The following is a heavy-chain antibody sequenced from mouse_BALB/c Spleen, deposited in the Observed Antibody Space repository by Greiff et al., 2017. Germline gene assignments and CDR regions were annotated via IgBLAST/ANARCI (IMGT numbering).Heavy chain of an antibody. J-gene: IGHJ4*01. D-gene: IGHD2-4*01. CDR3: ARYDYGTTFYAMDY. CDR2: INPSSGYT. V-gene: IGHV1-4*01. Sequence: QVQLQQSGAELARPGASVKMSCKASGYTFTSYTMHWVHQRPGQGLEWIGYINPSSGYTNYNQKFKDKATLTADKSSSTAYMQLSSLTSEDSAVYYCARYDYGTTFYAMDYWGQGTSVTVSS. CDR1: GYTFTSYT.